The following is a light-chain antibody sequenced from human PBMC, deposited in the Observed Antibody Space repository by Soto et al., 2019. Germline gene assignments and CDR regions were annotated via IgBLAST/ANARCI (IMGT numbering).Light chain of an antibody. Sequence: EIVLTQSPATLSLSPGEGATLSCRASHSVSTSYFAWYQQKPGQAPRLLIYGASNRATDIPDRFSGSGSGTDFTLPISRLETEDFAVYYCQQYGTSLITFGGGTKVEIK. CDR2: GAS. CDR1: HSVSTSY. J-gene: IGKJ4*01. V-gene: IGKV3-20*01. CDR3: QQYGTSLIT.